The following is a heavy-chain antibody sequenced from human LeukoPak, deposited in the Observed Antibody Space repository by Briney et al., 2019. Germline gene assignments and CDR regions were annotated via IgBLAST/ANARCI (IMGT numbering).Heavy chain of an antibody. D-gene: IGHD6-19*01. CDR2: TSYNGNT. Sequence: ALREVSWKASCYNLSYYGIRLGRPAPGLGVWWIGWTSYNGNTNYAQKFQDRVTMTTDTSTTTAYMELRSLESDDTAVYYCARHSGSGWQALGYWGQGTLVTVSS. J-gene: IGHJ4*02. CDR3: ARHSGSGWQALGY. CDR1: CYNLSYYG. V-gene: IGHV1-18*01.